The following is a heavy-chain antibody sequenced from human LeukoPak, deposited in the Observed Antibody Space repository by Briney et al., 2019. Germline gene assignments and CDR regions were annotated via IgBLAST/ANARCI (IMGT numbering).Heavy chain of an antibody. D-gene: IGHD2-21*02. J-gene: IGHJ4*02. Sequence: PGGSLRLSCAASGFTFSTYSMNWVRQAPGKGLEWVSYISSSSSTIYYADSVRGRFTISRDNAKNSLYLQMNSLSAEDTAVYYCARDSPYCGGDCYSGAHLRHDYWGQGTLVTVSS. V-gene: IGHV3-48*04. CDR1: GFTFSTYS. CDR2: ISSSSSTI. CDR3: ARDSPYCGGDCYSGAHLRHDY.